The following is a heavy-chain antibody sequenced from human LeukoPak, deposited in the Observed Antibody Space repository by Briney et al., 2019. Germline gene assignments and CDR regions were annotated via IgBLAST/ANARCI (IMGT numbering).Heavy chain of an antibody. V-gene: IGHV4-39*02. CDR2: IYYSGST. CDR1: GGSISSSSYY. Sequence: SETLSLTCTVSGGSISSSSYYWGWIRQPPGKGLEWIGSIYYSGSTYYNPSLKSRVTISVDTSKNQFSLKLSSVTAADTAVYYCAREPPNYYGSGGFDYWGQGTLVTVSS. D-gene: IGHD3-10*01. CDR3: AREPPNYYGSGGFDY. J-gene: IGHJ4*02.